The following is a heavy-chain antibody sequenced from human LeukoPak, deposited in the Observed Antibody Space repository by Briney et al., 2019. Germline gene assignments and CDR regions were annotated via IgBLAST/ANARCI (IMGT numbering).Heavy chain of an antibody. Sequence: PGGSLRLSCAASGFTFSSYEMNWVRQAPGKGLEWVSAISGSGGSTYYADSVKGRFTISRDNSKNTLYLQMNSLRAEDTAVYYCAKCGMYSSSWTFDYWGQGTLVTVSS. D-gene: IGHD6-13*01. CDR1: GFTFSSYE. J-gene: IGHJ4*02. CDR3: AKCGMYSSSWTFDY. CDR2: ISGSGGST. V-gene: IGHV3-23*01.